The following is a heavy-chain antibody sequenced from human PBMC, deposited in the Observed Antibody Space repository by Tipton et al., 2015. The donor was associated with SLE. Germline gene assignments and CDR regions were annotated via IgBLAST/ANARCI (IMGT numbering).Heavy chain of an antibody. J-gene: IGHJ3*02. V-gene: IGHV3-9*01. CDR2: INWNSVNI. CDR1: GFTFDDYA. D-gene: IGHD2-21*02. CDR3: AKDITGDLDDAFDM. Sequence: TLSLTCAASGFTFDDYAMHWVRQAPGKGLEWVSGINWNSVNIGYADLVKGRFTISRDNAKNSLYLQMNSLRAEDTALYFCAKDITGDLDDAFDMWGRGTMVTVSS.